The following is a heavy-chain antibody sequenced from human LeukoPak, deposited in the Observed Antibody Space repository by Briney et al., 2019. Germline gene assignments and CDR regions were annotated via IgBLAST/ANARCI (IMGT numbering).Heavy chain of an antibody. J-gene: IGHJ4*02. CDR2: INPNTGDT. CDR1: GYSFTGYY. Sequence: GASMTVSCKASGYSFTGYYMHWVRQAPGQGLEWMGWINPNTGDTDYAHQSQGRVTMTRDTTISTAYMELSRLTFDDPAVYYWASYPRYISSPPFDYWGQGTLVTVSS. D-gene: IGHD5-12*01. V-gene: IGHV1-2*02. CDR3: ASYPRYISSPPFDY.